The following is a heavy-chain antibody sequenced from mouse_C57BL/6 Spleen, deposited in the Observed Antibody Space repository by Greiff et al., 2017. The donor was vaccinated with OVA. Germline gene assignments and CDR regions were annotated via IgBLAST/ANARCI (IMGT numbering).Heavy chain of an antibody. J-gene: IGHJ3*01. CDR3: ARFYDGYYPWFAY. Sequence: VKLMESGPGLVQPSQSLSITCTVSGFSLTSYGVHWVRQSPGKGLEWLGVIWSGGSTDYNAAFISRLSISKYNSKSQVFFKMNSPQADDTAIYYCARFYDGYYPWFAYWGQGTLVTVSA. CDR1: GFSLTSYG. CDR2: IWSGGST. V-gene: IGHV2-2*01. D-gene: IGHD2-3*01.